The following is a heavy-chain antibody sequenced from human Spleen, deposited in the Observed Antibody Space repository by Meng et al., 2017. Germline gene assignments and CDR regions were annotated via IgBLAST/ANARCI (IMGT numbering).Heavy chain of an antibody. Sequence: GESLKISCAASGFTFSSYWMHWVRQAPGKGLVWVSRINPDGTTANHADSVKGRFTISRDNAKNTLYLQMNSLRAEDTAVYYCARNWAASGDYWGQGTLVTVSS. CDR3: ARNWAASGDY. CDR1: GFTFSSYW. J-gene: IGHJ4*02. CDR2: INPDGTTA. V-gene: IGHV3-74*01. D-gene: IGHD6-13*01.